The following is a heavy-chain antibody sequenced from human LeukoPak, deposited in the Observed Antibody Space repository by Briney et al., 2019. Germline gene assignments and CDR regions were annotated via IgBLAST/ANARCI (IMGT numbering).Heavy chain of an antibody. D-gene: IGHD2-15*01. J-gene: IGHJ6*04. Sequence: SVKVSCKASGGTFSSYAISWVRQAPGQGLEWMGAIIPIFGTANYAQKFQGRVTITADESTSTAYMELSSLRSEDTAVYYCARLSTLGYCSGGSCDNYYYYYGMDVWGKGTTVTVSS. CDR1: GGTFSSYA. CDR3: ARLSTLGYCSGGSCDNYYYYYGMDV. CDR2: IIPIFGTA. V-gene: IGHV1-69*13.